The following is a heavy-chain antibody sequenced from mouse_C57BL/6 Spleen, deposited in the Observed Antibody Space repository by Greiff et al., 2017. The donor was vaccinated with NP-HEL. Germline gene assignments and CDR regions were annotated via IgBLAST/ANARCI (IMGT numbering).Heavy chain of an antibody. CDR2: FYPGSGSI. J-gene: IGHJ3*01. D-gene: IGHD1-1*01. Sequence: VQVVESGAELVKPGASVKLSCKASGYTFTEYTIHWVKQRSGQGLEWIGWFYPGSGSIKYNEKFKDKATLTADKSSSTVYMELSRLTSEDSAVYFCARHGNYYGSSYQAWFAYWGQGTLVTVSA. V-gene: IGHV1-62-2*01. CDR1: GYTFTEYT. CDR3: ARHGNYYGSSYQAWFAY.